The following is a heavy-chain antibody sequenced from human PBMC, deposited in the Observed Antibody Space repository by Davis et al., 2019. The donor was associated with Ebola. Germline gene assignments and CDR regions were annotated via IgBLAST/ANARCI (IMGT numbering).Heavy chain of an antibody. CDR1: GFTFSSYG. V-gene: IGHV3-30*18. J-gene: IGHJ6*02. CDR3: AKTTDIVVVPAAMGYYYGMGV. Sequence: GGSLRLSCAASGFTFSSYGMHWVRQAPGKGLEWVAVISYDGSNKYYADSVKGRFTISRDNSKNTLFLQMNSLRAEDTAVYYCAKTTDIVVVPAAMGYYYGMGVWGQGTTVTVSS. D-gene: IGHD2-2*01. CDR2: ISYDGSNK.